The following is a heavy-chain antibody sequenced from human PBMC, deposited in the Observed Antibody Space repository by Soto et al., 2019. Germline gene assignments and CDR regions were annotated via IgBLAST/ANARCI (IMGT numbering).Heavy chain of an antibody. D-gene: IGHD5-12*01. CDR2: IYYSGST. CDR3: ARDRRYSGYGGWFDP. J-gene: IGHJ5*02. V-gene: IGHV4-31*03. Sequence: PSETLSLTCTVSGGSISSGGYYWSWIRQHPGKGLEWIGYIYYSGSTYYNPSLKSRVTISVDTSKNQFSLKLSSVTAADTAVCYCARDRRYSGYGGWFDPWGQGTLVTVSS. CDR1: GGSISSGGYY.